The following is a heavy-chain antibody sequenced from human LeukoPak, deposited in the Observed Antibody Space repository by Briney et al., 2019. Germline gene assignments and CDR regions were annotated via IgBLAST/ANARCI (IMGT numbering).Heavy chain of an antibody. Sequence: ASVKVSCKASGGTFSSYAISWVRRAPGQGLEWMGGIIPIFGTANYAQKFQGRVTITADESTSTAYMELSSLRSEDTAVYYCARAEGDYGEDYYYGMDVWGQGTTVTVSS. D-gene: IGHD4-17*01. CDR1: GGTFSSYA. V-gene: IGHV1-69*13. CDR3: ARAEGDYGEDYYYGMDV. CDR2: IIPIFGTA. J-gene: IGHJ6*02.